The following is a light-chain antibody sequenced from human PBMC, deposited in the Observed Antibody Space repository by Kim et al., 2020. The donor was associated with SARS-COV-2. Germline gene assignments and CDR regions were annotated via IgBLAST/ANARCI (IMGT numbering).Light chain of an antibody. CDR2: EVN. Sequence: QSALTQPPSASGSPGQSVTISCTGTSSDVGFSKFVSWYQQQPGKVPKAKISEVNKRPSGVPDRFSGSKSGNTASLAVSGLQAEDEADYYYNAYAGRNTLVVGGGTQLTVL. V-gene: IGLV2-8*01. J-gene: IGLJ3*02. CDR3: NAYAGRNTLV. CDR1: SSDVGFSKF.